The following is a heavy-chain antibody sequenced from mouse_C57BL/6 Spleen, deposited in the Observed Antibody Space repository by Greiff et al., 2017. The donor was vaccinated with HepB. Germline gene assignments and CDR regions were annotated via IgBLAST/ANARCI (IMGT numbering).Heavy chain of an antibody. Sequence: VKLQESGAELVKPGASVKLSCKASGYTFTEYTIHWVKQRSGQGLEWIGWFYPGSGSIKYNEKFKDKATLTADKSSSTVYMELSRLTSEDSAVYFCARHEKITTAGYYAMDYWGQGTSVTVSS. CDR3: ARHEKITTAGYYAMDY. CDR1: GYTFTEYT. D-gene: IGHD1-2*01. CDR2: FYPGSGSI. V-gene: IGHV1-62-2*01. J-gene: IGHJ4*01.